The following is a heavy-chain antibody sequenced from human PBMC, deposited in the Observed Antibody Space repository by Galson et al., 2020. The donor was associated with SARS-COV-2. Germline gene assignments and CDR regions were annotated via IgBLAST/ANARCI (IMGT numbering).Heavy chain of an antibody. D-gene: IGHD6-13*01. J-gene: IGHJ6*02. V-gene: IGHV4-31*03. CDR2: IYYSGST. CDR1: GGSISSGGYY. CDR3: AGAPTPMAAAGIFYSYGMDV. Sequence: ETSETLSLTCTVSGGSISSGGYYWSWIRQHPGKGLEWIGYIYYSGSTYYNPSLKSRVTISVDTSKNQFSLKLSSVTAADTAVYYCAGAPTPMAAAGIFYSYGMDVWGQGTTVTVAS.